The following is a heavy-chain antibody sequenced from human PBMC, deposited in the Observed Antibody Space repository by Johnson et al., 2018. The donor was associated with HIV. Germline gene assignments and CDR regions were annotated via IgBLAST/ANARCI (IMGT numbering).Heavy chain of an antibody. CDR1: GFTFSSYG. V-gene: IGHV3-30*02. Sequence: QLQLVESGGGVVQPGGSLRLSCAASGFTFSSYGMHWVRQAPGKGLEWVAFIRYDGSEKSYVDSVKGRFTISRDNSKNAMSLQMNSLRAEDTAVYYCARDYNGAFDVWGQGTLVTVSS. CDR3: ARDYNGAFDV. D-gene: IGHD4-11*01. CDR2: IRYDGSEK. J-gene: IGHJ3*01.